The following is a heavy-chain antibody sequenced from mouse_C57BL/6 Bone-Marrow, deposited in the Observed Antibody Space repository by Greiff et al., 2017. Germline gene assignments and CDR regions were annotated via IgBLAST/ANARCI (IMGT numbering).Heavy chain of an antibody. D-gene: IGHD1-1*01. CDR1: GFTFSNYW. V-gene: IGHV6-3*01. J-gene: IGHJ2*01. CDR2: IRLKSDNYAT. Sequence: EVKLEESGGGLVQPGGSMKLSCVASGFTFSNYWMNWVRQSPEKGLEWVAQIRLKSDNYATHYAESVKGRFTISRDDSKSSVYLQMNNLRAEDTGIYYCTDKPSPSYYYGSSPDYWGQGTTLTVSS. CDR3: TDKPSPSYYYGSSPDY.